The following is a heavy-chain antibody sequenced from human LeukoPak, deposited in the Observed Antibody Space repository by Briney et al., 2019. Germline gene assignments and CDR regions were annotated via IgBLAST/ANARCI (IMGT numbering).Heavy chain of an antibody. CDR3: TTRNSSSLVFDY. Sequence: PGGSLRLSCAASGFTFSSYAMSWVRQAPGKGLEWVGRIKSKTDGGTTDYAAPVKGRFTISRDDSKNTLYLQMNSLKTEDTAVYYCTTRNSSSLVFDYWGQGTLVTVSS. V-gene: IGHV3-15*01. J-gene: IGHJ4*02. CDR1: GFTFSSYA. CDR2: IKSKTDGGTT. D-gene: IGHD6-6*01.